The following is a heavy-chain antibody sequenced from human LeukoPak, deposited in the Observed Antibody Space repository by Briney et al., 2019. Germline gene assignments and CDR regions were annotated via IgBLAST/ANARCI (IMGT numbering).Heavy chain of an antibody. V-gene: IGHV3-23*01. CDR1: GFTFSNYA. Sequence: GGSLRLSCAASGFTFSNYAMNWVRQAPGKGLEWVSAICGSDGRTYYAHPVKGRFTISRGNSTKTLYLQVNSLRADDTAVYYCAKEGGRFGESYYFDLWGQGTLVTVSS. J-gene: IGHJ4*02. CDR3: AKEGGRFGESYYFDL. CDR2: ICGSDGRT. D-gene: IGHD3-10*01.